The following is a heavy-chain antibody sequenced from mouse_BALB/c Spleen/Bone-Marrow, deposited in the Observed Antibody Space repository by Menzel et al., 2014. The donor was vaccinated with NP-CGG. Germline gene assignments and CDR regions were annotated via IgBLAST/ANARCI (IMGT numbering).Heavy chain of an antibody. CDR2: ISYDGSN. Sequence: VQLKESGPGLVKPSQSLSLTCSVTGHSITGGYFWNWIRRFPGNKLEWMGYISYDGSNNYNPSLKNRISITRDTSKNQFFLKLSSVTSEDTATYYCARTYYRYGAYYFDCWGQGTTLTVSS. J-gene: IGHJ2*01. CDR1: GHSITGGYF. D-gene: IGHD2-14*01. CDR3: ARTYYRYGAYYFDC. V-gene: IGHV3-6*02.